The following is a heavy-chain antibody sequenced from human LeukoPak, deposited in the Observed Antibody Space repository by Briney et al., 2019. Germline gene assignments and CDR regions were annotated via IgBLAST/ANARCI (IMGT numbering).Heavy chain of an antibody. CDR1: GFTFDDYG. V-gene: IGHV3-20*04. J-gene: IGHJ4*02. Sequence: PGGSLRLSCAASGFTFDDYGMSLVRQAPGKGLEWVSGINWNGGSTGYADSVKGRFTISRDNSKNTLYLQMNSLRAEDTAVYYCAKDDLYYGSGSYSPGFDYWGQGTLVTVSS. CDR2: INWNGGST. D-gene: IGHD3-10*01. CDR3: AKDDLYYGSGSYSPGFDY.